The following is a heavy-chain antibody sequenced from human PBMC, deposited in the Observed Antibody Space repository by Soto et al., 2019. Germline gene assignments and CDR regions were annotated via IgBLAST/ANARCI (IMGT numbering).Heavy chain of an antibody. D-gene: IGHD5-18*01. CDR1: GYTFTGYY. V-gene: IGHV1-2*02. CDR2: INPNSGGT. J-gene: IGHJ4*02. Sequence: QVQLVQSGAEVKKPGASVKVSCKASGYTFTGYYMHWVRQAPGQGLEWMGWINPNSGGTNYAQKFQGRVTMTRDTSISIAYMELSRLRSDDTAVYYCARASGYSYGRVQFDYWGQGTLVTVSS. CDR3: ARASGYSYGRVQFDY.